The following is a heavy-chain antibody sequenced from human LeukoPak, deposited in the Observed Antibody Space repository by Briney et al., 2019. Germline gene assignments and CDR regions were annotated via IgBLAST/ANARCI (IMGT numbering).Heavy chain of an antibody. J-gene: IGHJ3*02. D-gene: IGHD3-22*01. CDR2: IYTSGST. V-gene: IGHV4-4*07. CDR3: AREVGYYDNSGYYFCRAFDI. CDR1: GGSISSYY. Sequence: SETLSLTCTVSGGSISSYYWSWIRQPAGKGLEWIGRIYTSGSTNYNPSLKSRVTMSVDTSKNQFSLKLSSVTAADTAVYYCAREVGYYDNSGYYFCRAFDIWGQGTMVTVSS.